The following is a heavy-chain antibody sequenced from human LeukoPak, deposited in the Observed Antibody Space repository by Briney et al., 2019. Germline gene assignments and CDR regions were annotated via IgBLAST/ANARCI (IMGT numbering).Heavy chain of an antibody. D-gene: IGHD3-16*01. CDR1: GGSISSGGYS. CDR3: AXDPVGXYAFXX. J-gene: IGHJ3*01. CDR2: IYHSGST. V-gene: IGHV4-30-2*01. Sequence: SETLSLTCAVSGGSISSGGYSWSWIRQPPGKGLEWIGYIYHSGSTYYNPSLKSRVTISVDRSKNQFSLKLSSVTAADTAVYYCAXDPVGXYAFXXXXQGTMVTVSS.